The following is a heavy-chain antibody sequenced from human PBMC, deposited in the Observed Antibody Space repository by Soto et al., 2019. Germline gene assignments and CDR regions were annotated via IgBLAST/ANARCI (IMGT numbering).Heavy chain of an antibody. CDR3: AREKSVLLWFGELS. Sequence: PGGSLRLSCAASGFTFSSYSMNWVRQAPGKGLEWVSSISSSSSYIYYADSVKGRFTISRDNAKNSLYLQMNSLRAEDTAVYYCAREKSVLLWFGELSWGQGTMVTVSS. CDR1: GFTFSSYS. CDR2: ISSSSSYI. D-gene: IGHD3-10*01. J-gene: IGHJ4*02. V-gene: IGHV3-21*01.